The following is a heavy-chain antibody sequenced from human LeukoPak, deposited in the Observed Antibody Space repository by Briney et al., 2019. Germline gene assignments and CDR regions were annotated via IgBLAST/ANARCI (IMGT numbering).Heavy chain of an antibody. Sequence: SVKVSCKASGGTFSSYAISWVRQAPGQGLEWMGGIIPIFGTANYAQKFQGRVTITADESTSTAYMELSSLRSEDTAMYYCARDQGESLYYYGMDVWGKGTTVTVSS. CDR2: IIPIFGTA. CDR1: GGTFSSYA. V-gene: IGHV1-69*13. CDR3: ARDQGESLYYYGMDV. D-gene: IGHD3-16*01. J-gene: IGHJ6*04.